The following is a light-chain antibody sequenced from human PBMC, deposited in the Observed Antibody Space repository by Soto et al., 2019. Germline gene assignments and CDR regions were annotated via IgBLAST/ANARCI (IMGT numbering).Light chain of an antibody. CDR1: QSVSSS. Sequence: IQMTLSPSTLSASVGDSVTITCRGSQSVSSSLAWYQQKPGKAPSPLIYDASKLQSGVPSRFSGTGSGTEFSLTISSLQPDDFATYYCQQYEGYSPTFGQGTKVDIK. V-gene: IGKV1-5*01. CDR3: QQYEGYSPT. J-gene: IGKJ1*01. CDR2: DAS.